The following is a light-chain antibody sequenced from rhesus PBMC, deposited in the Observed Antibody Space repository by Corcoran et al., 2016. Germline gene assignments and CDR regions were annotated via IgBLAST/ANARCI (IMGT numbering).Light chain of an antibody. CDR1: QSVSSS. CDR3: QQYSNWPYS. J-gene: IGKJ2*01. Sequence: EIVMTQSPATLSLSPGERATLSCRASQSVSSSFAWYQPKPGQAPRLLISGASSRATGIPDRFSGSGSGTEFTLTISSLEPEDFAVYYCQQYSNWPYSFGQVTKVEIK. V-gene: IGKV3-42*03. CDR2: GAS.